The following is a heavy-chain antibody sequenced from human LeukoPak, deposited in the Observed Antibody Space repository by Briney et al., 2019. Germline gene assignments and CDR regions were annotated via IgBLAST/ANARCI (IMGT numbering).Heavy chain of an antibody. CDR3: ARDRFEYYGSGSYFLFDY. Sequence: KPSETLSLTCTVSGGSISSYYWSWIRQPARQGLEWIGRIYTSGSTNYNPSLKSRVTMSVDTSKNQFSLKLSSVTAADTAVYYCARDRFEYYGSGSYFLFDYWGQGTLVTVSS. V-gene: IGHV4-4*07. J-gene: IGHJ4*02. CDR1: GGSISSYY. D-gene: IGHD3-10*01. CDR2: IYTSGST.